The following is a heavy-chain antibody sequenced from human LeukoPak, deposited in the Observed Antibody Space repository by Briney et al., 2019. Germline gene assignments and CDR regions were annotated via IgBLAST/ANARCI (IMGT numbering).Heavy chain of an antibody. V-gene: IGHV3-23*01. Sequence: GGSLRLSCAASGFTFDSYGMNWVRQAPGKGLEWVSGISGSGVYTYYADSVKGRFTISRDNSKNTLYLVMNSLRVDDTAIYYCARVSDSRAVGPFDYWGQGTLVTVSS. J-gene: IGHJ4*02. D-gene: IGHD3-10*01. CDR1: GFTFDSYG. CDR2: ISGSGVYT. CDR3: ARVSDSRAVGPFDY.